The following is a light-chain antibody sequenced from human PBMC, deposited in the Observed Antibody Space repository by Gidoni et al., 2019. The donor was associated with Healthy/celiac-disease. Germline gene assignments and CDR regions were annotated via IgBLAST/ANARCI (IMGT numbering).Light chain of an antibody. Sequence: QSVLTQPTSASGTPGQRVTISCSGSSSNIGSNTVNWYQQLPGTAPKLLISSNNQRPSGVPDRFSGSKSGTSASLAISGLQSEDEADYYCAAWDDNLNGPVFGGGTKLTVL. V-gene: IGLV1-44*01. CDR2: SNN. J-gene: IGLJ3*02. CDR3: AAWDDNLNGPV. CDR1: SSNIGSNT.